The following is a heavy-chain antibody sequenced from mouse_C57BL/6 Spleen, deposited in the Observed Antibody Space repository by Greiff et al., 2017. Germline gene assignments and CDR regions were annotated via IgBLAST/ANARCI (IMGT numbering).Heavy chain of an antibody. CDR2: IYPSDSET. V-gene: IGHV1-61*01. D-gene: IGHD2-4*01. CDR1: GYTFTSYW. CDR3: ARRYDYDARAMDY. Sequence: QVQLQQPGAELVRPGSSVQLSCKASGYTFTSYWMDWVKQRPGQGLEWIGNIYPSDSETPYNQKFKDKATLTVDKSSSTAYMQLSSLTSEDSAVYYCARRYDYDARAMDYWGQGTSVTVSS. J-gene: IGHJ4*01.